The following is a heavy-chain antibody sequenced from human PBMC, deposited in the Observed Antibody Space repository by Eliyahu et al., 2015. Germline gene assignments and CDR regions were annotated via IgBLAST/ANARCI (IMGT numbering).Heavy chain of an antibody. V-gene: IGHV3-9*01. D-gene: IGHD2-15*01. J-gene: IGHJ4*02. CDR2: ISWNSGSI. CDR1: GFXFXYCA. Sequence: EVQLVESGGGLVQPGRSLRLPCAASGFXFXYCAXXWVRQAPGKGLEWVSGISWNSGSIGYADSVKGRFTISRDNAKNSLYLQMNSLRAEDTALYYCAKDSGPIVVVVAAFDYWGQGTLVTVSS. CDR3: AKDSGPIVVVVAAFDY.